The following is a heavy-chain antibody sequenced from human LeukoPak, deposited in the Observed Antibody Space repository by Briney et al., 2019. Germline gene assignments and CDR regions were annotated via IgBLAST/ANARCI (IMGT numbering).Heavy chain of an antibody. D-gene: IGHD3-3*01. V-gene: IGHV3-30-3*01. J-gene: IGHJ4*02. CDR2: ISYDGSNK. CDR1: GFTFSSYA. Sequence: GGSLRLSCAASGFTFSSYAMHWVRQAPGKGLEWVAVISYDGSNKYYADSVKGRFTISRDNSKNTLYLQMNSLRAEDTAVYCCAREAQDFWSGYFYRRYFDYWGQGTLVTVSS. CDR3: AREAQDFWSGYFYRRYFDY.